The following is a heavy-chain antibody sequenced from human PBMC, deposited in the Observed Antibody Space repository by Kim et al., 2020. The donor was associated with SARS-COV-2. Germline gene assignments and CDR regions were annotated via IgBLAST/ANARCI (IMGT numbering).Heavy chain of an antibody. J-gene: IGHJ6*02. D-gene: IGHD2-2*01. Sequence: SETLSLTCTVSGGSISSSSYYWGWIRQPPGKGLEWIGSIYYSGSTYYNPSLKSRVTISVDTSKNQFSLKLSSVTAADTAVYYCASRPRPQYCSSTSCPYYYYGMDVWGQGTTVTVSS. CDR1: GGSISSSSYY. CDR3: ASRPRPQYCSSTSCPYYYYGMDV. CDR2: IYYSGST. V-gene: IGHV4-39*01.